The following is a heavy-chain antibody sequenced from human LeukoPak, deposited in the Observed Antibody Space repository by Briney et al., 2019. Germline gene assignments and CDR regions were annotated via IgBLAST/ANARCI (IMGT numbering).Heavy chain of an antibody. D-gene: IGHD4-17*01. CDR2: IIPIFGTA. CDR3: ARVTPSANDYGDFYYYYYMDV. V-gene: IGHV1-69*13. Sequence: SVKVSCKASGGTFSGYAISWVRQASGQGLEWMGGIIPIFGTANYAQKFQGRVTITADESTSTAYMELSSLRSEDTAVYYCARVTPSANDYGDFYYYYYMDVWGKGTTVTISS. J-gene: IGHJ6*03. CDR1: GGTFSGYA.